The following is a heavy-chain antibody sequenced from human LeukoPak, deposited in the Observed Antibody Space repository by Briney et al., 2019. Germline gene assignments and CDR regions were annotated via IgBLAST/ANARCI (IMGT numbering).Heavy chain of an antibody. CDR1: GYTFTGYY. Sequence: ASVKVSCKASGYTFTGYYMHWVRQAPGQGLEWMGRINPHSGNTGYAQKFQGRVTMTRDTSINTAYMELSRLRSEDTAVYYCARGSMIRGTADDYWGQGTLVTVSS. CDR2: INPHSGNT. J-gene: IGHJ4*02. D-gene: IGHD3-10*01. CDR3: ARGSMIRGTADDY. V-gene: IGHV1-8*02.